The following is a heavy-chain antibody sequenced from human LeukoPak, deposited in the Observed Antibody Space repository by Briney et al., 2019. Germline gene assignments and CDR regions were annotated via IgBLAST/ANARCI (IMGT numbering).Heavy chain of an antibody. V-gene: IGHV1-46*03. J-gene: IGHJ4*02. D-gene: IGHD2-2*01. CDR3: ARVVPAATPSYYYFDY. CDR1: GYTFTSYY. CDR2: INPSGGST. Sequence: GASVKVSCKASGYTFTSYYMHWVRQAPGQGLEWMGIINPSGGSTSYAQKFQGRVTMTRDTSTSTVYMELSSLRSEDTAVYYCARVVPAATPSYYYFDYWGQGTLVTVSS.